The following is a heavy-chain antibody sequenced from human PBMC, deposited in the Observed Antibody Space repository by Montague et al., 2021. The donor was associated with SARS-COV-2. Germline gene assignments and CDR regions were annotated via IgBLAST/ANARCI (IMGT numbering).Heavy chain of an antibody. V-gene: IGHV4-34*01. CDR3: ARGQVTIFGVLIFIPAAGHLDG. CDR2: INDRGST. CDR1: GGSFSGYY. J-gene: IGHJ3*01. Sequence: SETLSLTCAVYGGSFSGYYWTWIRQPPGKGLEWVGEINDRGSTNYNPSFESRLTMSVDTSKNQFSLRLKSVSAADTAVYYCARGQVTIFGVLIFIPAAGHLDGWGQGTSVTVSS. D-gene: IGHD3-3*01.